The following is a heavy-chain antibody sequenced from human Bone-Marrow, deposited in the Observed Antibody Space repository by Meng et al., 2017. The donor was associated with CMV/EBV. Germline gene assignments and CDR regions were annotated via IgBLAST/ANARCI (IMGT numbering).Heavy chain of an antibody. J-gene: IGHJ6*02. V-gene: IGHV1-18*01. CDR3: AIQFVVVPAAIRTEYNYYYGMDV. Sequence: ASVKVSCKASGYAFTSYGISWVRQAPGQGLEWMGWISAYNGNTNYAQKLQGRVTMTTDTSTSTAYMELRSLRSDDTAVYYCAIQFVVVPAAIRTEYNYYYGMDVWGQGTTVTVSS. CDR1: GYAFTSYG. CDR2: ISAYNGNT. D-gene: IGHD2-2*01.